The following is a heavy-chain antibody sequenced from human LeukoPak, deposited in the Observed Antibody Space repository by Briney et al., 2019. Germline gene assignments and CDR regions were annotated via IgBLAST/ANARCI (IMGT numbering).Heavy chain of an antibody. CDR1: GGSICSYY. V-gene: IGHV4-59*08. D-gene: IGHD3-22*01. CDR2: IYYSGST. CDR3: ARHRGLIVVETNAFDI. J-gene: IGHJ3*02. Sequence: SETLSLTCTVSGGSICSYYWSWIRQPPGKGLEWIGYIYYSGSTNYNPSLKSRVTISVDTSKNQFSLKLSSVTAADTAVYYCARHRGLIVVETNAFDIWGQGTMVTVSS.